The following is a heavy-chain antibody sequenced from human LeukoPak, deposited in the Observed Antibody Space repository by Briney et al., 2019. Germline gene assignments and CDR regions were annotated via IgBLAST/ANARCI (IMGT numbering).Heavy chain of an antibody. CDR3: ARDDLSGGLDY. D-gene: IGHD5-12*01. Sequence: SETLSLTCTVSGASISSYYWTWLRQPPGKGLEWIGYIYYSESTFYNLSLKSRVTISLDTSKNLFSLKQEPVSAADTAVYYCARDDLSGGLDYWGQGTLVTVSS. J-gene: IGHJ4*02. CDR1: GASISSYY. CDR2: IYYSEST. V-gene: IGHV4-59*01.